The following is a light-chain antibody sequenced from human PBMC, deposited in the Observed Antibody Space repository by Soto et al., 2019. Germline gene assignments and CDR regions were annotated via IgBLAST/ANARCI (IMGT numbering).Light chain of an antibody. V-gene: IGKV3-20*01. CDR2: GAS. CDR1: QAIRSTS. J-gene: IGKJ1*01. CDR3: QHYSDSTWK. Sequence: EIVLTQSPGTLSLSPVEGAKLSFISSQAIRSTSLVRYQKKPGQAPRLLMYGASTRASGFPDRFSGRGFETDFTLTISEVEPEDFAVYYCQHYSDSTWKCGQGTKGDIK.